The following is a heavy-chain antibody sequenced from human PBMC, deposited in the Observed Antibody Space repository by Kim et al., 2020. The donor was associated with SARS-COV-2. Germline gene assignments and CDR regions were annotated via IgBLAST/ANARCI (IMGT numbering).Heavy chain of an antibody. D-gene: IGHD3-22*01. CDR3: ARVNYYDSSGYYGGGFDY. V-gene: IGHV6-1*01. Sequence: KSRITINPDTSKNQFSLQLNSVTPEDTAVYYCARVNYYDSSGYYGGGFDYWGQGTLVTVSS. J-gene: IGHJ4*02.